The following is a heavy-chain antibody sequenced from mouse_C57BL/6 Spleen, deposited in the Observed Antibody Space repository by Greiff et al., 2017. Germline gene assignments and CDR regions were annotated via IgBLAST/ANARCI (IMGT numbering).Heavy chain of an antibody. Sequence: ESGPGLVKPSQSLSLTCSVTGYSITSGYYWNWIRQFPGNKLEWMGYISYDGSNNYNPSLKNRISITRDTSKNQFFLKLNSGTTEDTATYYCARVYPPYYFDYWGQGTTLTVSS. CDR1: GYSITSGYY. CDR3: ARVYPPYYFDY. V-gene: IGHV3-6*01. J-gene: IGHJ2*01. D-gene: IGHD2-1*01. CDR2: ISYDGSN.